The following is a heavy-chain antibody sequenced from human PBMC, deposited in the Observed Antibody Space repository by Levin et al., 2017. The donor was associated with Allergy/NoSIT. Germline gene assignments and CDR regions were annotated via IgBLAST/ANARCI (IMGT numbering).Heavy chain of an antibody. Sequence: GGSLRLSCAASGFTFSNYAMSWVRQVPGKGLEWVSAISGSGSGTYYADSVKGRFAISRDNSKNTLYLQMSSLRAEDTAIYYCAKRVVTTVPPYYFDYWGQGSLVTVSS. CDR2: ISGSGSGT. V-gene: IGHV3-23*01. J-gene: IGHJ4*02. CDR1: GFTFSNYA. CDR3: AKRVVTTVPPYYFDY. D-gene: IGHD4-17*01.